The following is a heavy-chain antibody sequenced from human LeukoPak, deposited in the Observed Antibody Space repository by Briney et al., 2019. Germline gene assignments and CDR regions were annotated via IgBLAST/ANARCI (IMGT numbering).Heavy chain of an antibody. CDR1: GFTFSSYG. D-gene: IGHD3-22*01. V-gene: IGHV3-48*04. Sequence: GGSLRLSCAASGFTFSSYGMHWVRQAPGKGLEWISYISSTGSAIYYADSVKGRFTISRDNAKNSLYLQMNSLRAEGTAVYYCPRVFSYYTYSFDYWGQGTLVTVSS. J-gene: IGHJ4*02. CDR3: PRVFSYYTYSFDY. CDR2: ISSTGSAI.